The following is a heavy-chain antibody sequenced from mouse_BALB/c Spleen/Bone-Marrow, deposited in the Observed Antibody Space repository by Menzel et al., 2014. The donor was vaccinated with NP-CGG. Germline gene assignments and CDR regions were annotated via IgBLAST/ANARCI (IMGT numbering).Heavy chain of an antibody. CDR3: ARDQVYYYGSSYGYFDV. Sequence: EVQVVESGGGLVQPGGSRKLSCAASGFTFSDYGMAWVRQAPGKGPEWVAFISSLAYSIYYADTVTGRFTISRENAKNTLYLEMSSLRSEDTAMYYCARDQVYYYGSSYGYFDVWGAGTTVTVSS. J-gene: IGHJ1*01. D-gene: IGHD1-1*01. CDR1: GFTFSDYG. V-gene: IGHV5-15*02. CDR2: ISSLAYSI.